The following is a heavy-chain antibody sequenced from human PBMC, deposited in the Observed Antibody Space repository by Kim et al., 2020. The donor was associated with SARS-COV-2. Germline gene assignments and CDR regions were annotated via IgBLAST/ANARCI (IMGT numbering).Heavy chain of an antibody. D-gene: IGHD3-10*01. J-gene: IGHJ6*02. CDR2: ISSSSSYI. CDR3: ARDGARWFGELYYYYYGMDV. CDR1: GFTFSSYS. Sequence: GGSLRLSCAASGFTFSSYSMNWVRQAPGKGLEWVSSISSSSSYIYYADSVKGRFTISRDNAKNSLYLQMNSLRAEDTAVYYCARDGARWFGELYYYYYGMDVWGQGTTVTVSS. V-gene: IGHV3-21*01.